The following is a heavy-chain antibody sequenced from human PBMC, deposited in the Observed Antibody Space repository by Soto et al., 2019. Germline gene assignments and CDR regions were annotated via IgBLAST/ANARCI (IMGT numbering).Heavy chain of an antibody. Sequence: ASVKVSCKASGYTFTSYDINWVRQATGQGLEYLGWMNPNSGNTGYVQKFQGRVTMTRDTSISTAYMELSSLRSEDTAVYYCASLGHYDILTGPFDYWGQGTLVTVSS. J-gene: IGHJ4*02. V-gene: IGHV1-8*01. D-gene: IGHD3-9*01. CDR1: GYTFTSYD. CDR2: MNPNSGNT. CDR3: ASLGHYDILTGPFDY.